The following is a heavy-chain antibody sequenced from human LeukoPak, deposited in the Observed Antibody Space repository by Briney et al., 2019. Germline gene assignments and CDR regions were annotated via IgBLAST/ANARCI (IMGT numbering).Heavy chain of an antibody. Sequence: PGGSLRLSCAASGFTFNSYAISWVRQAPGKGLEWVSAISGSGDNTHYADSVRGRFTISRDNSRNTLYLQMSSLRAEDTALYYCAKEAASVALRGFDPWGQGTPVTVSS. V-gene: IGHV3-23*01. CDR3: AKEAASVALRGFDP. CDR2: ISGSGDNT. J-gene: IGHJ5*02. D-gene: IGHD6-19*01. CDR1: GFTFNSYA.